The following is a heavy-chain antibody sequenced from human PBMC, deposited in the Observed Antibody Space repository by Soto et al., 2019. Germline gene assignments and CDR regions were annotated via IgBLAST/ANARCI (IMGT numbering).Heavy chain of an antibody. D-gene: IGHD1-26*01. V-gene: IGHV6-1*01. CDR3: ARVRIVGSRDGMDV. Sequence: QVQLQQSGPGLVKPSQTLSLTCAISGDSVSSNSAAWNWIRQSPSRGLEWLGRTYYRSKWYNDCAVSVKSRITMNPYTYKNQFSLQLNSVTREDTAVYYCARVRIVGSRDGMDVWGQGTTFTVSS. CDR1: GDSVSSNSAA. CDR2: TYYRSKWYN. J-gene: IGHJ6*02.